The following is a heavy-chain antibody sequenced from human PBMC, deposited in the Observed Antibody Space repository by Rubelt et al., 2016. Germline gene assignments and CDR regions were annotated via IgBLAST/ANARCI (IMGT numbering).Heavy chain of an antibody. Sequence: VQLLESGGGLVQPGGSLRLSCAASGFAFSTFAIHWVRQAPGKGLEWVALISYDGSDTYYAASVKGRFTISRDNYKNTLDLQMSNLRADDTALDYCARVGYNSGNSYWGGFDPWGQGTLVTVSS. D-gene: IGHD5-24*01. CDR3: ARVGYNSGNSYWGGFDP. CDR1: GFAFSTFA. V-gene: IGHV3-30*04. CDR2: ISYDGSDT. J-gene: IGHJ5*02.